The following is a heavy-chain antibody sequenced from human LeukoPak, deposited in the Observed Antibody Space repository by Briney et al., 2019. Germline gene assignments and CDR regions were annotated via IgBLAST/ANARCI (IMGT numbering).Heavy chain of an antibody. CDR1: GYTFTSYG. Sequence: APVKVSCTASGYTFTSYGISWVRQAPGQGLEWMGWISAYNGNTNYAQKLQGRVTMTTDTSTSTAYMELRSLRSDDTAVYYCARDAPYGGATSSEHWGQGTLVTVSS. V-gene: IGHV1-18*01. CDR2: ISAYNGNT. J-gene: IGHJ1*01. D-gene: IGHD3-10*01. CDR3: ARDAPYGGATSSEH.